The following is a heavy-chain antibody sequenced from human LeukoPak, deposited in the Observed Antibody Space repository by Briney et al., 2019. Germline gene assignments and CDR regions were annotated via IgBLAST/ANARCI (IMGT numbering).Heavy chain of an antibody. CDR3: ARDRSYYGGAFDY. CDR2: IRGSGVST. V-gene: IGHV3-23*01. Sequence: GGSLRLSCAASGFTLSSYAMSWVRQAPGKGLEWVADIRGSGVSTYYADSVKGRFTISRDNSKNTLYVQMSSLRAEDTAVYYCARDRSYYGGAFDYWGQGTLVTVSS. CDR1: GFTLSSYA. J-gene: IGHJ4*02. D-gene: IGHD1-26*01.